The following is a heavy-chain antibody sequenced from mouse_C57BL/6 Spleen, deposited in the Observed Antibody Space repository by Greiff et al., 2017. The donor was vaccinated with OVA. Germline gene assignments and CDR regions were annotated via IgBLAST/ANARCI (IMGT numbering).Heavy chain of an antibody. CDR2: IDPEDGDT. V-gene: IGHV14-1*01. D-gene: IGHD2-5*01. Sequence: VQLQQSGAELVRPGASVKLSCTASGFNIKDYYMHWVKQRPEQGLEWIGRIDPEDGDTEYAPKFQGKATMTADTDTNTAYLQLSSLRSEDTAVYYCATVYYSNGFAYWGKGTLVTVSA. J-gene: IGHJ3*01. CDR3: ATVYYSNGFAY. CDR1: GFNIKDYY.